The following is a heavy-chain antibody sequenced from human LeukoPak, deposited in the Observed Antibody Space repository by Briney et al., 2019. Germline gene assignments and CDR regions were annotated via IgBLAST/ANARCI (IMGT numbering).Heavy chain of an antibody. CDR1: GFTFSGYW. J-gene: IGHJ6*02. CDR3: AKSRDGYNYGMDV. CDR2: ISGSGRTI. Sequence: GGSLRLSCAASGFTFSGYWMSWVRQAPGKGLEWVSYISGSGRTIYYADSVKGRFTISRDNSKNTLYLQMNSLRAEDTAVYYCAKSRDGYNYGMDVWGQGTTVTVSS. D-gene: IGHD5-24*01. V-gene: IGHV3-48*01.